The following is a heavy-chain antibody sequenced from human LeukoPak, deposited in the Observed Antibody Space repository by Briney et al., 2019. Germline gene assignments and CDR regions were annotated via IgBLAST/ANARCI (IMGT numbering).Heavy chain of an antibody. V-gene: IGHV4-39*01. CDR2: IYYSGST. Sequence: SETLSLTCTVSGGSISSSSYYWGWIRQPPGKGLEWIGSIYYSGSTYYNPSLKSRVTISVDTSKNQFSLKLSSVTAADTAVYYCARGASIAARGGEDWGQGTLVTVSS. CDR1: GGSISSSSYY. D-gene: IGHD6-6*01. CDR3: ARGASIAARGGED. J-gene: IGHJ4*02.